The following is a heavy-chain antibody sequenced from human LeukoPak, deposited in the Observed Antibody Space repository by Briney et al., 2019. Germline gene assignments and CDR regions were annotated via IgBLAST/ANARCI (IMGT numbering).Heavy chain of an antibody. J-gene: IGHJ4*02. CDR1: GFTFSSYS. V-gene: IGHV3-21*01. CDR3: AREPGAAAGPDY. CDR2: ISSSSSYI. Sequence: GGSLRLSCAASGFTFSSYSMNWVRQAPGKGLEWVSSISSSSSYIYYADSVKGRFTISRDNAKNSLYLQMNSLRAEDTAVYYCAREPGAAAGPDYWGQGTLVTVSS. D-gene: IGHD6-13*01.